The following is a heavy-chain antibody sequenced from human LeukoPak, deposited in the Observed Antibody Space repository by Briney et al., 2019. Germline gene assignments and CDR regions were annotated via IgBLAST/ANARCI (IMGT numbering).Heavy chain of an antibody. V-gene: IGHV3-7*03. J-gene: IGHJ4*02. Sequence: GGSLRLSCAASGFSFTNYWMSWVRQAPGKGLECVANIKYDGSEQYYVDSVKGRFTISRDNAKNSLYLQMNSLRVEDTAVYYCAREDYDILTGYPAPHFDYWGQGTLVTVSS. CDR1: GFSFTNYW. D-gene: IGHD3-9*01. CDR2: IKYDGSEQ. CDR3: AREDYDILTGYPAPHFDY.